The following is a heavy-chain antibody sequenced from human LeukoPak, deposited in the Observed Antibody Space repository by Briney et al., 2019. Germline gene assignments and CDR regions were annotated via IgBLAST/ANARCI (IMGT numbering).Heavy chain of an antibody. J-gene: IGHJ4*02. CDR1: GYTFNNYD. D-gene: IGHD3-10*01. Sequence: ASVKVSCKASGYTFNNYDINWVRQATGQGLEWMGWVNPNSGTTTYAPKFQGRVTMTIDTSRNTAYLELSSLRSEDTAAYYCARGAQYYYGSATYMYYFDYWGQGNLVTVSS. CDR2: VNPNSGTT. V-gene: IGHV1-8*01. CDR3: ARGAQYYYGSATYMYYFDY.